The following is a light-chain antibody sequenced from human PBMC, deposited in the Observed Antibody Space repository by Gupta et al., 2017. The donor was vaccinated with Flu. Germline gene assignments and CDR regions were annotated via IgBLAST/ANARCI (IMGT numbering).Light chain of an antibody. Sequence: HSVLPQPPSASGTPEQRVTISCSGSSSNIGGDDIYWYQQFPGTAPRLLIYRINQRPSGVPGRFSGSRSGTSASLAISGLRSEDEADYYCAAWDDSLSAWVFGGGTKLTVL. CDR1: SSNIGGDD. CDR2: RIN. CDR3: AAWDDSLSAWV. V-gene: IGLV1-47*01. J-gene: IGLJ3*02.